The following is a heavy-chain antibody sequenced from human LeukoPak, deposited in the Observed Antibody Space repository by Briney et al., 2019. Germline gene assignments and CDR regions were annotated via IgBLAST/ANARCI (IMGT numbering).Heavy chain of an antibody. V-gene: IGHV5-51*01. Sequence: GESLKISCKGSGYSFPNYWLGLVRQMPGKGLEWMGIIYPDDSDTRYSPSFQGQVTISAVQSISTAYLQWSSLKASDTAMYYCARHGRDGYLSDYWGQGTLVTVSS. CDR1: GYSFPNYW. CDR2: IYPDDSDT. D-gene: IGHD5-24*01. J-gene: IGHJ4*02. CDR3: ARHGRDGYLSDY.